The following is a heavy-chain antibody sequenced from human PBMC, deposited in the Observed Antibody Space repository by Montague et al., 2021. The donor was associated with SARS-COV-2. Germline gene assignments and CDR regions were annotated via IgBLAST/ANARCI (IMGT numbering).Heavy chain of an antibody. V-gene: IGHV3-23*01. CDR2: ISGSGGST. CDR3: AKDPARVTIFGVVIIESIAFDI. Sequence: SLRLSCAASEFTFSSYAMSWVRQAPGKGLEWVSAISGSGGSTYYADSVKGRFTISRDNSKNTLYLQMNSLRAEDTAVYYCAKDPARVTIFGVVIIESIAFDIWGQGTMVTVSS. D-gene: IGHD3-3*01. J-gene: IGHJ3*02. CDR1: EFTFSSYA.